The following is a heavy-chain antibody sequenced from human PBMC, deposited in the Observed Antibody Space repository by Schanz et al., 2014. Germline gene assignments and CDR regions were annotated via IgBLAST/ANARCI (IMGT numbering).Heavy chain of an antibody. J-gene: IGHJ4*02. CDR2: ISAYTNNT. V-gene: IGHV1-18*01. D-gene: IGHD3-9*01. CDR3: AKHVRSLTGNDY. Sequence: QVQLVQSGAEVKKPGASVKVSCKASGYTFNTYGLNWVRQAPGQGLEWMGWISAYTNNTNYAQKFQGWVTMTRDTSISTAYMELSRLKSDDTAVYYCAKHVRSLTGNDYWGQGTLVTVSS. CDR1: GYTFNTYG.